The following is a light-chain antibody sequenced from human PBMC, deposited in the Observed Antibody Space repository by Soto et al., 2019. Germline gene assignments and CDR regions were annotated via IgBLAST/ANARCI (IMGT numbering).Light chain of an antibody. CDR2: GAS. CDR1: QSVSSSN. Sequence: EILLTQSPGTLSLSPGERATLSCRASQSVSSSNLAWFQQKPGQAPRLLIYGASTRSTGIPARFSGSGSGTEFTLTISSLQSEDFEVYYCQQYNNWPRTFGQGTKVDIK. J-gene: IGKJ1*01. V-gene: IGKV3-15*01. CDR3: QQYNNWPRT.